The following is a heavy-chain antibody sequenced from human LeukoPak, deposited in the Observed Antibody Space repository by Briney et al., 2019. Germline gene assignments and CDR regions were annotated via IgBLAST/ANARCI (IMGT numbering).Heavy chain of an antibody. D-gene: IGHD5-18*01. V-gene: IGHV3-30*01. CDR3: ARDGYAYMDV. Sequence: PGRSLRLSCAASGFTFSSYAMHWVRQAPGKGLEWVAVISYDGSNKYYADSVKGRFTISRDNSKNTLYLQMNSLRAEDTAVYYCARDGYAYMDVWGKGTTVIVSS. J-gene: IGHJ6*03. CDR2: ISYDGSNK. CDR1: GFTFSSYA.